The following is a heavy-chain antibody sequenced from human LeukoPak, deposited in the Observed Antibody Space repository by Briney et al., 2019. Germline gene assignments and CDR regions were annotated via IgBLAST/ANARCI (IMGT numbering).Heavy chain of an antibody. V-gene: IGHV3-23*01. D-gene: IGHD3-22*01. CDR1: GFTFSSYA. Sequence: PGGSLRLSCAASGFTFSSYAMSWVRQALGKGLEWVSGISTSGGSSSYADSVKGRFTISRDNPRNTLSMQMNSLRAEDTARYYCAIMHPYYDGSGYWVQWGQGTLVTVSS. CDR3: AIMHPYYDGSGYWVQ. J-gene: IGHJ4*02. CDR2: ISTSGGSS.